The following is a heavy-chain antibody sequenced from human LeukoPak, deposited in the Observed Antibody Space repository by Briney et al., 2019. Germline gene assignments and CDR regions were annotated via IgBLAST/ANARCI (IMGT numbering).Heavy chain of an antibody. CDR1: GGSISSYY. CDR2: IYYSGST. V-gene: IGHV4-59*12. J-gene: IGHJ4*02. D-gene: IGHD1-7*01. Sequence: PSETLSLTCTVSGGSISSYYWSWIRQPPGKGLEWIGYIYYSGSTNYNPSLKSRVTISVDTSKNQFSLKLSSVTAADTAVYYCAREIWNYRTFHFDYWGQGTLVTVSS. CDR3: AREIWNYRTFHFDY.